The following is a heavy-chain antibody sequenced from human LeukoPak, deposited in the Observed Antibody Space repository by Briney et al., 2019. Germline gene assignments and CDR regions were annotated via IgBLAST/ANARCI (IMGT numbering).Heavy chain of an antibody. Sequence: PSETLSLTCTVSGGSISSYYWSWIRQPPGKGLEWIGYIYYSGSTYYNPSLKSRVTISVDTSKNQFSLKLSSVTAADTAVYYCARADYDFWSGYLNWFDPWGQGTLVTVSS. CDR2: IYYSGST. V-gene: IGHV4-59*08. J-gene: IGHJ5*02. CDR3: ARADYDFWSGYLNWFDP. CDR1: GGSISSYY. D-gene: IGHD3-3*01.